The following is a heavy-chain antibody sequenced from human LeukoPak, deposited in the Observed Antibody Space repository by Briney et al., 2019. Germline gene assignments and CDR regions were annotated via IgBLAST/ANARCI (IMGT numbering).Heavy chain of an antibody. V-gene: IGHV4-38-2*02. CDR2: IYHSGST. Sequence: SETLSLTCAVSGYSISSGYYCGWIRQPPGKGLEWIGSIYHSGSTYYNPSLKSRVTISVDTSKNQFSLKLSSVTSADTAVYYCAREHTSGTRGLDYWGRGTLVTVSS. CDR1: GYSISSGYY. CDR3: AREHTSGTRGLDY. D-gene: IGHD3-10*01. J-gene: IGHJ4*02.